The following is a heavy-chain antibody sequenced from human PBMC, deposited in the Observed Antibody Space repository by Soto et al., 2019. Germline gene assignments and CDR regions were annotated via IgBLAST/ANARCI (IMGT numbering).Heavy chain of an antibody. J-gene: IGHJ5*02. V-gene: IGHV4-34*01. D-gene: IGHD2-2*01. CDR2: INHSGST. Sequence: QVQLQQWGAGLLKPSETLSLTCAVYGGSFSGYYWCWIRQPPGKGLEWIGEINHSGSTNYNPSLKSRVTISVDASKNQFSLKLSSVTAADTAVYYCARGYCSSTSCYPDFTDGGDPWGQGTLVTVSS. CDR3: ARGYCSSTSCYPDFTDGGDP. CDR1: GGSFSGYY.